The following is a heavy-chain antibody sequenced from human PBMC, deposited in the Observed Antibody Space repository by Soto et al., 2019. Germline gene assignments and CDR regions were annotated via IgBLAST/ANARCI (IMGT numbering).Heavy chain of an antibody. CDR2: IFYSGST. V-gene: IGHV4-39*01. Sequence: PSETLPLTCTVSGGSISSSSYYWGWIRQPPGKGLEWIGSIFYSGSTYYNPSLKSRVTISVDTSKNQFSLKLSSVTAADTAVYYCARHLTYCSAGSCYSDFPFYGMDVWGQGTTVT. CDR3: ARHLTYCSAGSCYSDFPFYGMDV. D-gene: IGHD2-15*01. J-gene: IGHJ6*02. CDR1: GGSISSSSYY.